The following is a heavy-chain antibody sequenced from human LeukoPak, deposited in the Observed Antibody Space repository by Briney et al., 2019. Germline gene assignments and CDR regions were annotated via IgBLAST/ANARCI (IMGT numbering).Heavy chain of an antibody. CDR2: ISSSSSYI. Sequence: GGSLRLSCAASGFTFSDHYMSWIRQAPGKGLEWVSSISSSSSYIYYADSVKGRFTISRDNAKNSLYPQMNSLRAEDTAVYYCARESGSYEELYFDYWGQGTLVTVSS. D-gene: IGHD1-26*01. J-gene: IGHJ4*02. CDR1: GFTFSDHY. CDR3: ARESGSYEELYFDY. V-gene: IGHV3-11*06.